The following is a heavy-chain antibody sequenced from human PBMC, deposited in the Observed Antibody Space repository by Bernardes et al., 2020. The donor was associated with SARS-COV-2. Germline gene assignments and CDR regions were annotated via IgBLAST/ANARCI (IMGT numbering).Heavy chain of an antibody. V-gene: IGHV4-59*01. D-gene: IGHD2-15*01. Sequence: SEPLSLTCTVSGGSISSYYWSWIRQPPGKGLEWIGYIYYSGSTNYNPSLKSQVTISVDTSKNQFSLKLSSVTAADTAVYYCASFQRGYCSGGSCRNKNAFDIWGQGTMVTVSS. J-gene: IGHJ3*02. CDR2: IYYSGST. CDR3: ASFQRGYCSGGSCRNKNAFDI. CDR1: GGSISSYY.